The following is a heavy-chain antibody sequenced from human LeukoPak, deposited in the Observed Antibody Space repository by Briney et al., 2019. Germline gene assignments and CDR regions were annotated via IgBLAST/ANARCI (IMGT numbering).Heavy chain of an antibody. D-gene: IGHD4-17*01. J-gene: IGHJ4*02. V-gene: IGHV1-3*01. CDR3: ARAYGDYFDYFDY. CDR1: GYTFTSYA. Sequence: ASVKVSCKASGYTFTSYAMHWVRQAPGQRLEWMGWINAGNGNTKYSQKFQVRVTITRDTSASTAYMELSSLRSEDTAVYYCARAYGDYFDYFDYWGQGTLVTVSS. CDR2: INAGNGNT.